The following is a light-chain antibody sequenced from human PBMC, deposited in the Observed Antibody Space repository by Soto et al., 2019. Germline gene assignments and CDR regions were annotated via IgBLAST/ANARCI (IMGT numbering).Light chain of an antibody. Sequence: QSVLTQPRSVSGSPGQSVTISCTGTSSDVGGYNYVSWYQQHPGKAPKLMIYDASKRPSGVPDRFSGSKPGNTASLTISGLQAEDEADYYCCSYAGSYTLVFGTGTKVTV. J-gene: IGLJ1*01. CDR2: DAS. V-gene: IGLV2-11*01. CDR3: CSYAGSYTLV. CDR1: SSDVGGYNY.